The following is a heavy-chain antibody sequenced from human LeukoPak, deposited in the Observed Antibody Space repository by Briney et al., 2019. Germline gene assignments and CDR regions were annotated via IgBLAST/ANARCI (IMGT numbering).Heavy chain of an antibody. CDR3: TRMTTGHDY. V-gene: IGHV4-34*01. Sequence: SETLSLTCAVSGVSFDDYYWSWVRQTPGKGLEWIGEINHSGYTNDSPSLKSRVTLSIDTSRKQFSLNLRSVTVADASIYYCTRMTTGHDYWGQGTLVTVSS. CDR1: GVSFDDYY. J-gene: IGHJ4*02. CDR2: INHSGYT. D-gene: IGHD4-17*01.